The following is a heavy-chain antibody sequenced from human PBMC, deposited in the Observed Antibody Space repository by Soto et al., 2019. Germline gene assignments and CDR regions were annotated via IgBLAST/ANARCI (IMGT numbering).Heavy chain of an antibody. CDR2: ISWNSGSI. Sequence: PGGSLRLSCAASGFTFDDYAMHWVRQAPGKGLEWVSHISWNSGSIGYADSVKGRSTISRDNAKNSLYLQMNSLRAEDTALYYCAKDNYYDSTGPQHWGQGTLVTVSS. CDR3: AKDNYYDSTGPQH. V-gene: IGHV3-9*01. D-gene: IGHD3-22*01. J-gene: IGHJ1*01. CDR1: GFTFDDYA.